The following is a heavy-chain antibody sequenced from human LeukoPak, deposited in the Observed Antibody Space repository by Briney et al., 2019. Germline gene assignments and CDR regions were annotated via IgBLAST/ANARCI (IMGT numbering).Heavy chain of an antibody. CDR2: ISSDGGST. J-gene: IGHJ4*02. D-gene: IGHD6-19*01. V-gene: IGHV3-74*01. CDR3: ARDDSNGIDY. Sequence: GRSLRLSCAASEFTFSYYWMYWVRQGPGQGLVSVSRISSDGGSTTYADSVKGRFTISRDNAKNTLYLQMHSLRVEDTGIYYCARDDSNGIDYWGQGTPVTVSS. CDR1: EFTFSYYW.